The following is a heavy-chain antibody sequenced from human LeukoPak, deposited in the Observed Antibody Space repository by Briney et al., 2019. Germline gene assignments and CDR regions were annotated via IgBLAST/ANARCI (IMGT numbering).Heavy chain of an antibody. CDR2: IYHSGST. V-gene: IGHV4-38-2*02. Sequence: SETLSLTCAVSGYSISSGYYWGWIRQPPGKGLEWIGSIYHSGSTYYNPSLKSRVTISVDTSKNQFSLKLRSVTAADTAVYYCARDMMWFGELSQGSYYFDYWGQGTLVTVSS. CDR1: GYSISSGYY. D-gene: IGHD3-10*01. J-gene: IGHJ4*02. CDR3: ARDMMWFGELSQGSYYFDY.